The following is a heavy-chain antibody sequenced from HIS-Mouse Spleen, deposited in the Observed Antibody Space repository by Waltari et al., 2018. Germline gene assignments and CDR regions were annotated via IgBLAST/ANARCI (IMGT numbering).Heavy chain of an antibody. CDR3: ARDSGGSDI. J-gene: IGHJ3*02. D-gene: IGHD3-16*01. V-gene: IGHV4-39*07. Sequence: QLQLQESGPGLVNPSEPLPLTGPVSAGSITSGTHYWGWIRQPPGKGLEWSGSIYYSGSTYYNPSLKSRVTISVDTSKNQFSLKLSSVTAADTAVYYCARDSGGSDIWGQGTMVTVSS. CDR1: AGSITSGTHY. CDR2: IYYSGST.